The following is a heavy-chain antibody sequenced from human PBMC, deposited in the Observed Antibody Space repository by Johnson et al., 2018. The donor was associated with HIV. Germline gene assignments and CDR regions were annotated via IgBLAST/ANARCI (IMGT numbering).Heavy chain of an antibody. J-gene: IGHJ3*02. V-gene: IGHV3-13*01. CDR2: IGPAGDT. D-gene: IGHD3-22*01. CDR1: GFTFSTYD. Sequence: VQLVESGGGVVQPGRSLRLSCAASGFTFSTYDMHWVRQAAGKGLEWVSAIGPAGDTYYPGSVKGRFTISRDNSKNSLYLQMNSLRAEDTAVYYCASSTIVVIRPYDAFDIWGQGTMVTVSS. CDR3: ASSTIVVIRPYDAFDI.